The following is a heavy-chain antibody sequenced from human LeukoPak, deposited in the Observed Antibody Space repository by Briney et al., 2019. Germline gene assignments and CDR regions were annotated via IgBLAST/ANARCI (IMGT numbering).Heavy chain of an antibody. D-gene: IGHD2-2*01. J-gene: IGHJ4*02. V-gene: IGHV1-69*19. Sequence: XXXIFGTANYAQKFQGRVTITADESTSTAYMELSSLRSEDTAVYYCARGRGDIVVVPAAFDYWGQGTLVTVSS. CDR2: XXXIFGTA. CDR3: ARGRGDIVVVPAAFDY.